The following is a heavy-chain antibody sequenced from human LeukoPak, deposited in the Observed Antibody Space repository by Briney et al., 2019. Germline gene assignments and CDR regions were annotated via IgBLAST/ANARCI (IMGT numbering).Heavy chain of an antibody. Sequence: GGSLRLSCAASGFTFSSYSMNWVRRAPGKGLEWVSAISGSGGTAYYADSVKGRFTISRDNSKNTLYLQMNSLRAEDTAVYYCAKKGDYGYYFDYWGQGTLVTVSS. J-gene: IGHJ4*02. CDR1: GFTFSSYS. D-gene: IGHD3-16*01. CDR3: AKKGDYGYYFDY. V-gene: IGHV3-23*01. CDR2: ISGSGGTA.